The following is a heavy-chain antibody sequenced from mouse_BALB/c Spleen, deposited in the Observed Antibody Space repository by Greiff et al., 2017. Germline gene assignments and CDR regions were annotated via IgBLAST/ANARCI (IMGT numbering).Heavy chain of an antibody. CDR3: ALYGNYVGYAMDY. Sequence: EVKLMESGPGLVKPSQSLSLTCTVTGYSITSDYAWNWIRQFPGNKLEWMGYISYSGSTSYNPSLKSRISITRDTSKNQFFLQLNSVTTEDTATYYCALYGNYVGYAMDYWGQGTSVTVSS. J-gene: IGHJ4*01. D-gene: IGHD2-1*01. CDR2: ISYSGST. CDR1: GYSITSDYA. V-gene: IGHV3-2*02.